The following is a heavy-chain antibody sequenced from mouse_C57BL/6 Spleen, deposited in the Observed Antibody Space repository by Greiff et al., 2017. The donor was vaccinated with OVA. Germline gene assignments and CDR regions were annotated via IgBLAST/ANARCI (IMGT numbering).Heavy chain of an antibody. CDR2: ISYDGSN. D-gene: IGHD1-1*01. CDR1: GYSITSGYY. Sequence: EVKLVESGPGLVKPSQSLSLTCSVTGYSITSGYYWNWIRQFPGNKLEWMGYISYDGSNNYNPSLKNRISITRDTSKNQFFLKLNSVTTEDTATYYCARESSSFDYWGQGTTLTVSS. CDR3: ARESSSFDY. J-gene: IGHJ2*01. V-gene: IGHV3-6*01.